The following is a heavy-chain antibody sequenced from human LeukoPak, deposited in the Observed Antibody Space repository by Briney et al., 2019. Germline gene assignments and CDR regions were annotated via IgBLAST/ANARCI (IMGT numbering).Heavy chain of an antibody. CDR2: LDESGRP. Sequence: SETLSLTCSVSGGSISSGDHHWAWVRQPPGKGLEFIGSLDESGRPYYNRPLKSRVSISGDTSGKQFSLNLTSVTAADTAVYFCARDLGGYPFFMDVWGRGTTAIVSS. J-gene: IGHJ6*03. CDR3: ARDLGGYPFFMDV. CDR1: GGSISSGDHH. V-gene: IGHV4-39*07. D-gene: IGHD2-15*01.